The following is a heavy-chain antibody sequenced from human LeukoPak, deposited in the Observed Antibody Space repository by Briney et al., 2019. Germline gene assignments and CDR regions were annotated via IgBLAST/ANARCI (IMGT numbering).Heavy chain of an antibody. D-gene: IGHD5-18*01. V-gene: IGHV4-34*01. CDR2: INHSGST. CDR1: GGSFSGYY. J-gene: IGHJ4*02. CDR3: ARGRTGYSYGYLRYYFDY. Sequence: SETLSLTCAVYGGSFSGYYWSWIRQPPGKGLEWIGEINHSGSTNYNPSLKSRVTISVGTSKNQFSLKLSSVTAADTAVYYCARGRTGYSYGYLRYYFDYWGQGTLVTVSS.